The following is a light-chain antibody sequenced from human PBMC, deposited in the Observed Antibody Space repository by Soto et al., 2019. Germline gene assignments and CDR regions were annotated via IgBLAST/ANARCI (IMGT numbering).Light chain of an antibody. Sequence: QSALTQPPSASGSPGQSVTISCTGTSSDVGGYNFVSWYQQHPGKAPKLMIYEVTKRPSGAPSRFSGSKSGNTASLTVSGLQAEDEADYYCSSYAGATNLGVFGGGTKLTVL. CDR3: SSYAGATNLGV. CDR1: SSDVGGYNF. J-gene: IGLJ3*02. CDR2: EVT. V-gene: IGLV2-8*01.